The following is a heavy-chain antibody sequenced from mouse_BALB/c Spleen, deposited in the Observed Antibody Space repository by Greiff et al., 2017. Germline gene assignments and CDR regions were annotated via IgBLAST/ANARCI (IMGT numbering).Heavy chain of an antibody. V-gene: IGHV1S29*02. CDR3: ARPLSTMITTYAMDY. CDR2: IYPYNGGT. J-gene: IGHJ4*01. CDR1: GYTFTDYN. Sequence: EVQLQQSGPELVKPGASVKISCKASGYTFTDYNMHWVKQSHGKSLEWIGYIYPYNGGTGYNQKFKSKATLTVDNSSSTAYMELRSLTSEDSAVYYCARPLSTMITTYAMDYWGQGTSVTVSS. D-gene: IGHD2-4*01.